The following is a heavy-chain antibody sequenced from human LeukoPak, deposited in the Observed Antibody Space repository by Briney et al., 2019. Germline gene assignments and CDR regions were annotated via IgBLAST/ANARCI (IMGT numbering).Heavy chain of an antibody. CDR2: ISTDGSNT. CDR3: AKDARRSSGWYFFDH. Sequence: GGSLRLSCEASGFTFSRYWMHWVRQAPGKGLVWVSRISTDGSNTRYADSVKGRFTISRDNAENTVYLQMSSLSGEDTALYYCAKDARRSSGWYFFDHWGQGTLVTVSS. V-gene: IGHV3-74*01. J-gene: IGHJ4*02. D-gene: IGHD6-19*01. CDR1: GFTFSRYW.